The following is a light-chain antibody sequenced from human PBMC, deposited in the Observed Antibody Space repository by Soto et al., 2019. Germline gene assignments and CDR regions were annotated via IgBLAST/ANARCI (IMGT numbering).Light chain of an antibody. CDR1: SSDVGGYNY. V-gene: IGLV2-8*01. CDR2: EVN. CDR3: SSYAGSSNV. J-gene: IGLJ1*01. Sequence: QSVLTQPPSASGSPGQSVAISCTVTSSDVGGYNYVSWYQQHPGKAPKLMIYEVNKRPSGVPDRFSGSTSGNTAYLTVSGLQAEDAADYYCSSYAGSSNVFGTGTKVTVL.